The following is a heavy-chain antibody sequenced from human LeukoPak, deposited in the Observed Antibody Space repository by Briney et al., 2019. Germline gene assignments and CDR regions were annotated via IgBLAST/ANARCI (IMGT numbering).Heavy chain of an antibody. CDR3: ARRYCGSPSCVNWFDP. CDR2: INGDGSST. J-gene: IGHJ5*02. CDR1: GFTFSSYW. V-gene: IGHV3-74*01. D-gene: IGHD2-2*01. Sequence: GGSLRLSCAASGFTFSSYWMYWVRQAPGKGLVWVSRINGDGSSTSYADSVKGRCTISRDNAKNTLFLQMNSLRAEDTAVYYCARRYCGSPSCVNWFDPWGQGALVTVSS.